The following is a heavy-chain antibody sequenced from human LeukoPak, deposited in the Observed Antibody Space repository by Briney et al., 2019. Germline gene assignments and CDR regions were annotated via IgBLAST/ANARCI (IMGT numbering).Heavy chain of an antibody. CDR3: ARTTTGYSSSWYEWFDP. CDR1: GYTFTSYD. Sequence: VKVSCKASGYTFTSYDINWVRQATGQGLEWMGWMNPNSGNTGYAQKFQGRVTITRNTSISTAYMELSSLRSEDTAVYYCARTTTGYSSSWYEWFDPWGQGTLVTVSS. D-gene: IGHD6-13*01. V-gene: IGHV1-8*03. CDR2: MNPNSGNT. J-gene: IGHJ5*02.